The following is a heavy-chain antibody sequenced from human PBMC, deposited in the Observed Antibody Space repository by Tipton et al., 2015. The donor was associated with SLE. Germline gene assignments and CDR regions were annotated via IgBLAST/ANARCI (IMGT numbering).Heavy chain of an antibody. J-gene: IGHJ4*02. Sequence: SLRLSCAASGFTFSSYAMHWVRQAPGKGLEWVAVISYDGSNKYYADSVKGRFTISRDNSKNTLYLQMNSLRAEDTAVYYCARDLSVGTFGGEFDYWGQGTLVTVSS. D-gene: IGHD3-16*01. CDR2: ISYDGSNK. CDR3: ARDLSVGTFGGEFDY. CDR1: GFTFSSYA. V-gene: IGHV3-30*04.